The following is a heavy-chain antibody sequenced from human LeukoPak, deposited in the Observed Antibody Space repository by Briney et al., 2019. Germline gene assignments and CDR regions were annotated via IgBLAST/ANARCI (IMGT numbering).Heavy chain of an antibody. D-gene: IGHD6-19*01. Sequence: GGSLRLSCAASGFRVSDYHMEWVRQAPGKGLEWVSYISSSSSTIYYADSVKGRFTISRDNAKNLLYLQMNSLRDEDTAVYYCARDGYSSSDWGQGTLVTVSS. CDR2: ISSSSSTI. J-gene: IGHJ4*02. V-gene: IGHV3-48*02. CDR3: ARDGYSSSD. CDR1: GFRVSDYH.